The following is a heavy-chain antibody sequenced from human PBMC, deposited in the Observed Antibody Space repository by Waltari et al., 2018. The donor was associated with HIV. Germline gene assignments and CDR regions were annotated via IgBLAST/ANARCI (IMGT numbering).Heavy chain of an antibody. CDR1: GGSISSGGYY. Sequence: QVQLQESGPGLVKPSPTLSLTCTVSGGSISSGGYYCIWIPQPPGKGLEWIGYIYYSGSTYYNPSLKSRVTISVDTSKNQFSLKLSSVTAADTAVYYCARDHATIFGGGGRDYGMDVWGQGTTVTVSS. J-gene: IGHJ6*02. CDR2: IYYSGST. D-gene: IGHD3-3*01. CDR3: ARDHATIFGGGGRDYGMDV. V-gene: IGHV4-31*03.